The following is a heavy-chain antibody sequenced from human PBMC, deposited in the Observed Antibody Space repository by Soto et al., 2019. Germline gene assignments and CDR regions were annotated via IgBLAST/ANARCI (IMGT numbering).Heavy chain of an antibody. V-gene: IGHV4-30-4*01. CDR2: IYYSGTT. D-gene: IGHD3-10*01. CDR1: GVSIRSADYY. CDR3: ARSGKGVVRGPIGSPAGWFDP. Sequence: QLQLQESGPGLVKPSQTLSLTCAVSGVSIRSADYYWTWIRQPPGKGLEWVGYIYYSGTTYYHPSLKSRATMSLDTSQNQFSLKLSSVTAADTAVYYCARSGKGVVRGPIGSPAGWFDPWGRGTLVTVSS. J-gene: IGHJ5*02.